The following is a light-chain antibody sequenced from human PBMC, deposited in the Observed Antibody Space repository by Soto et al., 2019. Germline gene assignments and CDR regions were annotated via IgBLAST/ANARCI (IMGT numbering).Light chain of an antibody. V-gene: IGLV8-61*01. J-gene: IGLJ3*02. Sequence: QTVVTQEPSFSVSPGGTVTLTCGLSSGSVSTSSSPSWYRQTPGQAPRTLIYATNSRSSGAPDRFSGSILGNKAALTITGAQADDESFYYCVLYMGDDTLLFGGGTKVTVL. CDR1: SGSVSTSSS. CDR3: VLYMGDDTLL. CDR2: ATN.